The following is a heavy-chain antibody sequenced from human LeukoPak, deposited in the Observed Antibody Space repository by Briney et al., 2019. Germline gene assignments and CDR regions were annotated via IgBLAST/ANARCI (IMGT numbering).Heavy chain of an antibody. V-gene: IGHV3-7*01. CDR1: GFTFSSYW. J-gene: IGHJ3*02. CDR3: ARLMGYSSSWYLRGAFDI. CDR2: IKQDGSEK. Sequence: GGSLRLSCAASGFTFSSYWMSWVRQAPGKGLEWVANIKQDGSEKYYVDSVKGRFTISRDNAKNSLYLQMNSLRAEDTAVYYCARLMGYSSSWYLRGAFDIWGQGTMVTVSS. D-gene: IGHD6-13*01.